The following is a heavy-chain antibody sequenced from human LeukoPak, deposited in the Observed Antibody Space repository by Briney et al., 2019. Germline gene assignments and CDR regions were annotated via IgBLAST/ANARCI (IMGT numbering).Heavy chain of an antibody. V-gene: IGHV3-23*01. J-gene: IGHJ4*02. Sequence: GGSLRLSRAASGLSFTSFAMSSVRQAPARGPEVRSRLRGDGETFYAASVRGRFTLCRDDSRNTVYLQLNNLRVEDTAIYYCARASWVSRADAVRWGQGTQVTVSS. CDR3: ARASWVSRADAVR. CDR2: LRGDGET. CDR1: GLSFTSFA. D-gene: IGHD3-16*01.